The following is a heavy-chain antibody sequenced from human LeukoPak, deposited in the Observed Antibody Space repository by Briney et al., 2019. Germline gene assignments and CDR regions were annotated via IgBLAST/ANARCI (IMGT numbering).Heavy chain of an antibody. V-gene: IGHV1-2*02. Sequence: ASVKVSCKASGYTFTGYYMHWVRQAPGQGLEWMGWINPNSGGTNYAQKFQGRVTMTRDTSISTAYMELSRLRSDDTAVYYCARDSSSIAVAGGMDVWGQGTTVTVSS. CDR3: ARDSSSIAVAGGMDV. D-gene: IGHD6-19*01. CDR1: GYTFTGYY. J-gene: IGHJ6*02. CDR2: INPNSGGT.